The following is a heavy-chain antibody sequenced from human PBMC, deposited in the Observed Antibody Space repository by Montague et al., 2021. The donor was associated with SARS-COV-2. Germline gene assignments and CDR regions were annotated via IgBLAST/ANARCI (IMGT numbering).Heavy chain of an antibody. CDR2: IYYTGDT. V-gene: IGHV4-39*01. CDR1: GGSISSIHY. J-gene: IGHJ4*02. D-gene: IGHD1-1*01. Sequence: SETLSLTCTVSGGSISSIHYWGWIRQPPGKGLEWIGTIYYTGDTYYNPSLRSRATISVDTSNDQFSLRVTSVTAADTGVYYCARRKERGTYWNFDNWGQGTLVTVSS. CDR3: ARRKERGTYWNFDN.